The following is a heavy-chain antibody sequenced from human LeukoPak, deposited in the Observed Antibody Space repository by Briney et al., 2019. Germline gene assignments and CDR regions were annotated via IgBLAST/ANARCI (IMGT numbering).Heavy chain of an antibody. V-gene: IGHV4-59*01. CDR1: GGPISSYY. J-gene: IGHJ4*02. D-gene: IGHD3-3*01. Sequence: SETLSLTCTVSGGPISSYYWSWIRQPPGKGLEWIGYIYYSGSTNYNPSLKSRVTISVDTSKNQFSLKLSSVTAADTAVYYCARGVDFWSGYSTYYFDYWGQGTLVTVSS. CDR3: ARGVDFWSGYSTYYFDY. CDR2: IYYSGST.